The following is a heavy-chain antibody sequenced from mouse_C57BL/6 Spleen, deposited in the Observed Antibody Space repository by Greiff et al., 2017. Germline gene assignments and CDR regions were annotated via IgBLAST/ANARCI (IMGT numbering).Heavy chain of an antibody. Sequence: EVMLVESGGDLVKPGGSLKLSCAASGFTFSSYGMSWVRQTSDKRLEWVATISSGGSYTYYPDSVKGRFTISRDNAKNTLYLQMSSLKSEDTAMYYCARQGNWDEAMDYWGQGTSVTVSS. J-gene: IGHJ4*01. CDR3: ARQGNWDEAMDY. CDR2: ISSGGSYT. V-gene: IGHV5-6*01. D-gene: IGHD4-1*01. CDR1: GFTFSSYG.